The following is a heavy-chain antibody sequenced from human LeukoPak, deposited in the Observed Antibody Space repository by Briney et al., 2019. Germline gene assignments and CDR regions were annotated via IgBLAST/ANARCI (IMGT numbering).Heavy chain of an antibody. D-gene: IGHD3-3*01. J-gene: IGHJ4*02. CDR1: GFTFSSYG. CDR3: ARGGYDFWSGYFRYYFDY. Sequence: GGSLRLSCAASGFTFSSYGMRWVRQAPGKGLEWVAVISYDGSNKYYADSVKGRFTISRDNSKNTLYLQMNSLRAEDTAVYYCARGGYDFWSGYFRYYFDYWGQGTLVTVSS. CDR2: ISYDGSNK. V-gene: IGHV3-30*03.